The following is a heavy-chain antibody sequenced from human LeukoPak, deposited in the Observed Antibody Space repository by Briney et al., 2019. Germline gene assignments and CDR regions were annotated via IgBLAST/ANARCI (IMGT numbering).Heavy chain of an antibody. V-gene: IGHV3-30-3*01. CDR1: GFTFSEYA. Sequence: GRSLRLSCAASGFTFSEYAMHWVRQAPRKGLEWVAVISYDGRQKYYGDSVKGRFTISRDNPKNTLYLQMNSLRDDDTAVYYCVRVFLERLTSGYFDNWGQGTLVTVSP. CDR2: ISYDGRQK. CDR3: VRVFLERLTSGYFDN. J-gene: IGHJ4*02. D-gene: IGHD3-3*01.